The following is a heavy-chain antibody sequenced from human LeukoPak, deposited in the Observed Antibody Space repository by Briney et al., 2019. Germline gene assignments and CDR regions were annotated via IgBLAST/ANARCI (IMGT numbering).Heavy chain of an antibody. D-gene: IGHD5-24*01. CDR3: ARDLQLKTMDV. CDR1: GFTFSSYA. V-gene: IGHV3-30*04. CDR2: VSYDGSRK. Sequence: GGSLRLSCAASGFTFSSYAMHWARQAPGKGLEGVAIVSYDGSRKYYADSVKGRFTISRDNSKNTLYLQMNSLRAEDTAVYYCARDLQLKTMDVWGQGTTVTVSS. J-gene: IGHJ6*02.